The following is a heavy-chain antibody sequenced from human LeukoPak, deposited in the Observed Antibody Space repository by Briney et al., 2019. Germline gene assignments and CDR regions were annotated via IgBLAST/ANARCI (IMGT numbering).Heavy chain of an antibody. CDR2: IRYDGSNK. Sequence: GGSLRLSCAAPGFTFSSYGMHWVRQAPGKGLEWVAFIRYDGSNKYYADSVKGRFTISRDNSKNTLYLQMNSLRAEDTAVYYCAAPIVVVPAAHPPWGQRTLVTVSS. V-gene: IGHV3-30*02. CDR3: AAPIVVVPAAHPP. D-gene: IGHD2-2*01. J-gene: IGHJ5*02. CDR1: GFTFSSYG.